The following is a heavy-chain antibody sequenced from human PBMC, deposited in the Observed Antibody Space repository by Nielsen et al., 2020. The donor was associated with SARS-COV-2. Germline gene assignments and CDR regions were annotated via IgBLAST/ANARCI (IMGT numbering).Heavy chain of an antibody. D-gene: IGHD4-17*01. CDR2: INAGNGNT. CDR1: GYTFTSYA. CDR3: ARARGAYGDYYYYYYTDV. Sequence: GGSLRLSCAASGYTFTSYAMHWVRQAPGQRLEWMGWINAGNGNTKYSQKFQGRVTITRDTSASTAYMELSSLRSEDTAVYYCARARGAYGDYYYYYYTDVWGKGTTVTVSS. V-gene: IGHV1-3*01. J-gene: IGHJ6*03.